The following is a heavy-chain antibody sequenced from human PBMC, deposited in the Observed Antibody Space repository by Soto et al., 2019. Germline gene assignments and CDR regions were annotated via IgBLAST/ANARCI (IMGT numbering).Heavy chain of an antibody. Sequence: GASVKVSCKASGYTSTSYDINWVRQATGQGLEWMGWMNPNSGNTGYAQKFQGRVTMTRNTSISTAYMELSSLRSEDTAVYYCARRIVATETFDYWGQGTLVTVSS. CDR1: GYTSTSYD. J-gene: IGHJ4*02. CDR2: MNPNSGNT. CDR3: ARRIVATETFDY. V-gene: IGHV1-8*01. D-gene: IGHD5-12*01.